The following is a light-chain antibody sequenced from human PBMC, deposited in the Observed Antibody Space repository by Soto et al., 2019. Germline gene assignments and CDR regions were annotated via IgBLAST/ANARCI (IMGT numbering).Light chain of an antibody. V-gene: IGLV2-11*01. CDR1: SSDVGGYIY. CDR3: CSYAGSYVV. Sequence: QSALTQPRSVSGSPGQSVTISCTGTSSDVGGYIYVSWYQQYPGKAPKLMIYDVSKRPSGVPDRFSGSKSGNTASLTISGLQAEDEADYCCCSYAGSYVVFGGGTKLTVL. CDR2: DVS. J-gene: IGLJ2*01.